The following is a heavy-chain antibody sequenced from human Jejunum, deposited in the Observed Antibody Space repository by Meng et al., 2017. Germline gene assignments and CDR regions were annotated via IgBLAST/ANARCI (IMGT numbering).Heavy chain of an antibody. Sequence: SETLSLTCTVSGVSVDIGLYFWSWIRQPPGKGLEWIGRVYYTGSTDYNPSLKSRVTISLDTSKNQVSLKLNPVSAADSAVYYCARAYSTSFFDSWGQGTLVTVSS. CDR3: ARAYSTSFFDS. D-gene: IGHD6-6*01. CDR1: GVSVDIGLYF. CDR2: VYYTGST. V-gene: IGHV4-61*01. J-gene: IGHJ4*02.